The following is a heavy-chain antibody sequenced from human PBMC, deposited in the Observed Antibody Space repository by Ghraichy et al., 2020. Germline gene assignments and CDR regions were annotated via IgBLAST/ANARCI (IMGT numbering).Heavy chain of an antibody. V-gene: IGHV1-2*02. J-gene: IGHJ4*02. CDR2: INPNSGDT. D-gene: IGHD6-13*01. Sequence: VPGQGLEWMGWINPNSGDTNFPQRFQGRLTLTRDTSISTAYMEVSRLTSDDTAVYYCAREPMSGTGQGDYWGQGTLVTVSS. CDR3: AREPMSGTGQGDY.